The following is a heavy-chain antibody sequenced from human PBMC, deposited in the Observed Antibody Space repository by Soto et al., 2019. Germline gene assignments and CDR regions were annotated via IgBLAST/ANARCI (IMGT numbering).Heavy chain of an antibody. CDR3: SGCSGGACHQNYGMDV. Sequence: EVHLVESGGGLVKPGGSLRLSCAVSGFTFSSCTMNWVRQAPGKGLEWVSSISPSTSHIYYEDSVKGRFTISRDNGKNSLFLQRNSLRAEDTSVYYCSGCSGGACHQNYGMDVWGQGTTVTVSS. J-gene: IGHJ6*02. V-gene: IGHV3-21*01. CDR1: GFTFSSCT. CDR2: ISPSTSHI. D-gene: IGHD2-15*01.